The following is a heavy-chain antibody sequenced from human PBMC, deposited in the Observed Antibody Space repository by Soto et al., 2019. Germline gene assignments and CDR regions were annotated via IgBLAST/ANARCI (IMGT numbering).Heavy chain of an antibody. CDR3: TRTKTNQNAEYFEY. V-gene: IGHV1-46*03. Sequence: QVQLVQSGAEVKEPGASVKVSCKASGFTFTWYYMHWVRQAPGQGLEWMGIINPSGVSTSYAQKFQGRVTMTRDTSTSTVCMELSSLRSEDTAVYYCTRTKTNQNAEYFEYWGQGTLVTVSS. J-gene: IGHJ1*01. CDR2: INPSGVST. CDR1: GFTFTWYY.